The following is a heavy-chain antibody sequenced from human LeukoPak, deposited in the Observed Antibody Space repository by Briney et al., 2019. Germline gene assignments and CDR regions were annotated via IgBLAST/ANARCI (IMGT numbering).Heavy chain of an antibody. CDR2: ISGSSVAI. V-gene: IGHV3-48*01. Sequence: PGGSLKLSCEVSGFTFDSFGLSWVRQGPGKGPEGIAYISGSSVAIYYADSVKGRFTISRDNAKNSLSLQMNSLRAEDTAVYYCARDLRQVIWGFFGYWGQGTLVTVSS. J-gene: IGHJ4*02. CDR1: GFTFDSFG. D-gene: IGHD2-21*01. CDR3: ARDLRQVIWGFFGY.